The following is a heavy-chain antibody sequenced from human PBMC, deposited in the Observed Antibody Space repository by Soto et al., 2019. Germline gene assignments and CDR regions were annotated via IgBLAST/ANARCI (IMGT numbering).Heavy chain of an antibody. CDR1: GGSISSYY. V-gene: IGHV4-59*08. J-gene: IGHJ2*01. CDR2: IYYSGST. D-gene: IGHD2-2*01. Sequence: QVQLQESGPGLVKPSETLSLTCTVSGGSISSYYWSWIRQPPGKGLEWIGYIYYSGSTNYNPSLKSRVTISVDTSKNQFSLKLSSVTAADTAVYYCARGHWKVVPAAPIHWYFDLWGRGTLVTVSS. CDR3: ARGHWKVVPAAPIHWYFDL.